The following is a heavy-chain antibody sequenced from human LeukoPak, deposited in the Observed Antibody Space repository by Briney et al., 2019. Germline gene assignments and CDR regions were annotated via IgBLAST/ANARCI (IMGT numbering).Heavy chain of an antibody. CDR3: ARVSVGYYGSGSYYTLDY. CDR2: IYYSGST. CDR1: GGSISSHY. J-gene: IGHJ4*02. Sequence: PSETLSLTCTVSGGSISSHYWSWIRQPPGKGLEWIGYIYYSGSTNYNPSLKSRVTISVDTSKNQFSLKLSSVTAADTAVYYCARVSVGYYGSGSYYTLDYWGQGTLVTVSS. V-gene: IGHV4-59*11. D-gene: IGHD3-10*01.